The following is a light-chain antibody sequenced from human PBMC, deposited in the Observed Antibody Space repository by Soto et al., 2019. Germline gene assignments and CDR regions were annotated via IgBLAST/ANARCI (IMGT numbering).Light chain of an antibody. CDR3: QQYGSSRWT. Sequence: EIVLTQSPGTLSLYPGERATLSCRASQSVSSSYLAWYQQKPGQAPRLLIYGASSRATGIPDRFSGSGSGTDFTLTIRRLEPEDFAVYYCQQYGSSRWTFGQGTKVEVK. J-gene: IGKJ1*01. V-gene: IGKV3-20*01. CDR1: QSVSSSY. CDR2: GAS.